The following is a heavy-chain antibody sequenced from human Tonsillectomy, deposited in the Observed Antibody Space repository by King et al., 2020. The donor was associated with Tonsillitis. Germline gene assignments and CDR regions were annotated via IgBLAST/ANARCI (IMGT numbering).Heavy chain of an antibody. J-gene: IGHJ2*01. Sequence: VQLVESGGGLVQPGGSLRLSCAASGFTFSSYAMNWVRQVPGKXLEWVSGLSGSGGSKYYXXPXXGRXTIXXDNSKNTLXLQMNSLRAEDTAVYYCAXXRXXXXXXXXXXXXHXXXWXXXXLVTVSS. CDR1: GFTFSSYA. CDR2: LSGSGGSK. V-gene: IGHV3-23*04. CDR3: AXXRXXXXXXXXXXXXHXXX.